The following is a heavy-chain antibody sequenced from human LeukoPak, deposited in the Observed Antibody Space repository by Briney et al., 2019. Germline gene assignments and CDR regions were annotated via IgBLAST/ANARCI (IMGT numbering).Heavy chain of an antibody. CDR1: GITFSNYA. J-gene: IGHJ5*02. Sequence: GGSLRLSCAASGITFSNYAMSWVRQAPGKGLEWVSATSGSGGTTYYADSVKGRFTISRDNSKNTLFLQMNSLRVEDTAVYYCAGGTPGIAAAVDPWGQGTLVTVSS. D-gene: IGHD6-13*01. CDR2: TSGSGGTT. V-gene: IGHV3-23*01. CDR3: AGGTPGIAAAVDP.